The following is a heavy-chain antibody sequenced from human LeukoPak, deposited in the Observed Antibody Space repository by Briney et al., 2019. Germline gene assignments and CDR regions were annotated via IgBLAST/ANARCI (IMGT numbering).Heavy chain of an antibody. CDR2: ISYDGSNK. Sequence: GGSLRLSCAASGFTFSSYGMHWVRQAPGKGLEWVAVISYDGSNKYYADPVKGRFTISRDNSKNTLYLQMNSLRAEDTAVYYCAKDRHSGYDSFDYWGQGTLVTVSS. D-gene: IGHD5-12*01. CDR3: AKDRHSGYDSFDY. CDR1: GFTFSSYG. V-gene: IGHV3-30*18. J-gene: IGHJ4*02.